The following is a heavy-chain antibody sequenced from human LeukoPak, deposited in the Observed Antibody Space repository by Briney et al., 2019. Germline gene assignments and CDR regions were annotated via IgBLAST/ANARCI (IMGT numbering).Heavy chain of an antibody. CDR1: GFTFSSYN. V-gene: IGHV3-21*01. CDR3: ARKDKYCSGGSCYSLHFDY. D-gene: IGHD2-15*01. J-gene: IGHJ4*02. Sequence: GGSLRLSCEASGFTFSSYNMNWVRQAPGKGLEWVSSISSSSSYIYYADSVKGRFTISRDNAKNSLYLQMNSLRAEDTAVYYCARKDKYCSGGSCYSLHFDYWGQGTLVTVSS. CDR2: ISSSSSYI.